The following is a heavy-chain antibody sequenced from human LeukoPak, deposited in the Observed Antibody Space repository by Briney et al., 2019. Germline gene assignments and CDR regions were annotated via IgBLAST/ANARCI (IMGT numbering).Heavy chain of an antibody. CDR2: ISAYNGNT. J-gene: IGHJ5*02. CDR3: ATDPYYYDSSGYLVDP. D-gene: IGHD3-22*01. V-gene: IGHV1-18*01. CDR1: GYTFTSYG. Sequence: ASVKVSCKASGYTFTSYGISWVRQAPGQGLERMGWISAYNGNTNYAQKLQGRVTMTTDTSTSTAYMELRSLRSDDTAVYYCATDPYYYDSSGYLVDPWGQGTLVTVSS.